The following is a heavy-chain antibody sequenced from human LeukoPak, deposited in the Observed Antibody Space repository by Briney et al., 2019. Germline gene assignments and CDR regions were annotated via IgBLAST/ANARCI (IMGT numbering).Heavy chain of an antibody. CDR2: INHSGST. Sequence: SETLSLTCAVYGGSFSGYYWSWIRQPPGKGLEWIGEINHSGSTNYNPSLKSRVTISVDTSKNQFSLKLSSVTAADTGVYYCARVSSGGNPVFDYWAREPWSPSPQ. V-gene: IGHV4-34*01. CDR1: GGSFSGYY. CDR3: ARVSSGGNPVFDY. D-gene: IGHD4-23*01. J-gene: IGHJ4*02.